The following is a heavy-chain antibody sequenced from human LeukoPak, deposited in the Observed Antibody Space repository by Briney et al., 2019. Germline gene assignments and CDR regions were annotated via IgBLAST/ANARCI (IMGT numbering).Heavy chain of an antibody. V-gene: IGHV3-33*01. J-gene: IGHJ6*02. CDR1: GFTFSSYG. D-gene: IGHD6-19*01. CDR3: ARDGAVANGMDV. Sequence: PGGSLSLSCAASGFTFSSYGMHWVRQAPGKGLEWVAVIWYDGSNKYYADSVKGRFTISRDNSKNTLYLQMNSLRAEDTAVYYCARDGAVANGMDVWGQGTTVTVSS. CDR2: IWYDGSNK.